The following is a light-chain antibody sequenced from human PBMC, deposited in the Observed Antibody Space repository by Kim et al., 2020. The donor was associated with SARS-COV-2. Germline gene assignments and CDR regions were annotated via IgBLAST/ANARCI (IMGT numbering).Light chain of an antibody. CDR1: QDIANS. V-gene: IGKV1-27*01. CDR3: QKYNSAPWT. Sequence: AAVGDRVTITCRASQDIANSLAWYQQKPGKVPQVLIYAASTLQSGVPARFSGSGSGTEFTLTIGSLQTEDVATYYCQKYNSAPWTFGPGTKVDIK. CDR2: AAS. J-gene: IGKJ1*01.